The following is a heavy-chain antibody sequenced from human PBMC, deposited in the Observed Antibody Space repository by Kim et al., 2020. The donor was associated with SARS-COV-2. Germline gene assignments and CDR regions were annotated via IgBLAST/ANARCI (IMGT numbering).Heavy chain of an antibody. J-gene: IGHJ4*02. CDR1: GFTFSSYA. D-gene: IGHD3-9*01. CDR2: ISGSGGST. Sequence: GGSLRLSCAASGFTFSSYAMSWVRQAPGKGLEWVSAISGSGGSTYYADSVKGRFTISRDNSKNTLYLQMNSLRAEDTAVYYCAGYYDILTGYYRSYYDSSGYYDLDYWGQGTLVTVSS. V-gene: IGHV3-23*01. CDR3: AGYYDILTGYYRSYYDSSGYYDLDY.